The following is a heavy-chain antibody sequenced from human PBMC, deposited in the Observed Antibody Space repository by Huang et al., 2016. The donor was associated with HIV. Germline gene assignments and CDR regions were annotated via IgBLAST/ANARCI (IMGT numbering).Heavy chain of an antibody. CDR1: GFTFSSYG. CDR3: AKGGSAAAVLDF. Sequence: QVQLVESGGGVVQPGRSLRISCAASGFTFSSYGMHWVRQAPGKGVEWVAVISYDAKTKYYADAVKGRFSISRDNSKTTVYLQLNSLRVEDTAVYYCAKGGSAAAVLDFWGQGTLVTVSS. CDR2: ISYDAKTK. J-gene: IGHJ4*02. V-gene: IGHV3-30*18. D-gene: IGHD6-13*01.